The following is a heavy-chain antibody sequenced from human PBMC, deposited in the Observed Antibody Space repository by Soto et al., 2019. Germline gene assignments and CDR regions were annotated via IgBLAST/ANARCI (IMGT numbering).Heavy chain of an antibody. D-gene: IGHD1-1*01. CDR3: ELNWNPVYFDY. J-gene: IGHJ4*02. Sequence: GGSLRLSCAASGFTFSSYAMSWVRQAPGKGLEWVSAISGSGGSTYYADSVKGRFTISRDNSKNTLYLQMNSLRAEDTAVYYCELNWNPVYFDYWGQGTLVTVSS. CDR2: ISGSGGST. V-gene: IGHV3-23*01. CDR1: GFTFSSYA.